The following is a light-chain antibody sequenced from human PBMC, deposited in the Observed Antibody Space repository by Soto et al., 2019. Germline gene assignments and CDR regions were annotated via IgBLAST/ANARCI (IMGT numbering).Light chain of an antibody. V-gene: IGKV3-11*01. CDR3: QQRSNFLT. CDR1: QSVSID. J-gene: IGKJ4*01. CDR2: GAS. Sequence: EIVMTQSPATLSVSPGERATLSCRASQSVSIDLAWSQQTPGQAPRLLIYGASTRATGIPARFSGSGSGTDFTLTISSLEPEDFAVYYCQQRSNFLTFGGGTKWIS.